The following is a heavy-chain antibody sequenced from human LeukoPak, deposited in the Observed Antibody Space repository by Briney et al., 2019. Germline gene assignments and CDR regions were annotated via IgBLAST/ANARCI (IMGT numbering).Heavy chain of an antibody. CDR1: GITFSTYS. CDR2: ITYDGKKK. CDR3: LKWVGDSTIRYMDV. J-gene: IGHJ6*04. Sequence: GGSLRLSCVASGITFSTYSMNWVRQAPGKGLEWVAGITYDGKKKDHADSVKGRFTISRDNSKNTLYFQMNSLRAEDTAVYYCLKWVGDSTIRYMDVWAKGTTVIVSS. V-gene: IGHV3-30*18. D-gene: IGHD2/OR15-2a*01.